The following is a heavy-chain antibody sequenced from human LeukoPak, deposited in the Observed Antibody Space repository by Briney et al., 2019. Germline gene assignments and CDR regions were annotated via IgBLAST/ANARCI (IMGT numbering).Heavy chain of an antibody. CDR1: GFTFSSYG. Sequence: GGSLRLSCAASGFTFSSYGMHWVRQAPGKGLEWVAVIWYDGSNKYYADSVKGRFTISRDNSKNTLYLQMNSLRAEDTAVYYCAKAEDRELLWFGESLDYWGQGTLVTVSS. CDR2: IWYDGSNK. D-gene: IGHD3-10*01. V-gene: IGHV3-33*06. CDR3: AKAEDRELLWFGESLDY. J-gene: IGHJ4*02.